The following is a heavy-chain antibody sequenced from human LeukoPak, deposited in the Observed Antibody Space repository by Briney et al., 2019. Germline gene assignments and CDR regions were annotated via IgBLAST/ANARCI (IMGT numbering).Heavy chain of an antibody. J-gene: IGHJ4*02. CDR2: IIPIFGTA. CDR3: ARDSSGWPSDY. Sequence: ASVKVSCKASGGTFSSYAISWVRQAPGQGLEWMGRIIPIFGTANYAQQFQGRVTITTDESTSTAYMELSSLRSEDTAVYYCARDSSGWPSDYWGQGTLVTVSS. D-gene: IGHD6-19*01. CDR1: GGTFSSYA. V-gene: IGHV1-69*05.